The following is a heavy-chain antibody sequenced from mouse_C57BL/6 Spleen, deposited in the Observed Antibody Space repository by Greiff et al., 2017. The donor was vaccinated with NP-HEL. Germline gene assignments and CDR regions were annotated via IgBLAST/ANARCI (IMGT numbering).Heavy chain of an antibody. D-gene: IGHD1-1*01. CDR3: AREPTTVVAHWYFDV. CDR1: GFTFSDYG. Sequence: EVQGVESGGGLVKPGGSLKLSCAASGFTFSDYGMHWVRQAPEKGLEWVAYISSGSSTIYYADTVKGRFTISRDNAKNTLFLHMTSLRSEDTAMYYCAREPTTVVAHWYFDVWGTGTTVTVSS. J-gene: IGHJ1*03. V-gene: IGHV5-17*01. CDR2: ISSGSSTI.